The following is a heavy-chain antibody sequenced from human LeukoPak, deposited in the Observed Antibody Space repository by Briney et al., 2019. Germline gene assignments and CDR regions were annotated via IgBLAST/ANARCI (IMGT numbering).Heavy chain of an antibody. J-gene: IGHJ6*02. CDR3: ARPLKEGGYYYGMDV. D-gene: IGHD3-16*01. V-gene: IGHV3-64*01. CDR1: GFTFSTYW. CDR2: ISSHGSST. Sequence: GGSLRLSCAASGFTFSTYWMNWVRQAPGKGLEFVSAISSHGSSTYYANSLKGRFNISRDNSKNTLYLQMRSLRPEDTAVYYCARPLKEGGYYYGMDVWGQGTTVTVSS.